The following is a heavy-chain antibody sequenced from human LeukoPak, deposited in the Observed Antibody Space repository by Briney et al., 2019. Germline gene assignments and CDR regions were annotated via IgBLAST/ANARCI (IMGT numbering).Heavy chain of an antibody. CDR1: GFTFNNYG. CDR2: IWYDGTNK. D-gene: IGHD6-19*01. V-gene: IGHV3-33*01. Sequence: PGGSLRLSCAASGFTFNNYGMHCVRQAPGKGLEWVALIWYDGTNKYYGDSVKGRFTISRDNSKNTLYLQMNSLRAEDTAVYYCARAIAVTPWYFDLWGRGTLVTVSS. CDR3: ARAIAVTPWYFDL. J-gene: IGHJ2*01.